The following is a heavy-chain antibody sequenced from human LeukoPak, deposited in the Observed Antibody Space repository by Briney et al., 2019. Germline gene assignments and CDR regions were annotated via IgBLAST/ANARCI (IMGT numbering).Heavy chain of an antibody. CDR2: ISSSSSYI. J-gene: IGHJ4*02. CDR1: GFTFSSYS. D-gene: IGHD3-10*01. Sequence: GGSLRLSCAASGFTFSSYSMNWVRQAPGKGLEWVSSISSSSSYIYYADSVKGRFTISRDNAKNSLYLQMNSLRPEDTAVYYCARAVMFRGPIISKTKLRHFDYWGQGSLVTVSS. V-gene: IGHV3-21*04. CDR3: ARAVMFRGPIISKTKLRHFDY.